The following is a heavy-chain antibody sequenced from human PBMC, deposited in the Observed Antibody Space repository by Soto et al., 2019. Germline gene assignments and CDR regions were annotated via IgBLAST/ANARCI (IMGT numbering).Heavy chain of an antibody. CDR1: GFTFSSYS. J-gene: IGHJ2*01. Sequence: GGSLRLSCAASGFTFSSYSMNWVRQAPGKGLEWVSSISSSSSYIYYADSVKGRFTISRDNAKNSLYLQMNSLRAEDTAVYYCERDPRAVTTSFYFDLWGRGTLVTVSS. V-gene: IGHV3-21*01. CDR2: ISSSSSYI. CDR3: ERDPRAVTTSFYFDL. D-gene: IGHD4-17*01.